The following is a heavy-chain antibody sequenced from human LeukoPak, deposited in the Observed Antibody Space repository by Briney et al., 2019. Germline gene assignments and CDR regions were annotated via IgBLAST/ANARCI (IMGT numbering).Heavy chain of an antibody. CDR2: ISWNSGSI. CDR3: AKDISRGWYEVAFDI. D-gene: IGHD6-19*01. J-gene: IGHJ3*02. Sequence: SLRLSCAASGFTFDDYAMHWVRQAPGKGLEWVSGISWNSGSIGYADSVKGRFTISRDNAKNSLYLQMNSLRAEDTALYYCAKDISRGWYEVAFDIWGQGTMVNVSS. CDR1: GFTFDDYA. V-gene: IGHV3-9*01.